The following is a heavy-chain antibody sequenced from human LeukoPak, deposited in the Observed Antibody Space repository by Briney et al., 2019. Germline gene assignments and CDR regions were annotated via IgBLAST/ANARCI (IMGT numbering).Heavy chain of an antibody. CDR3: ARLLGNQRTN. CDR1: GFTFSSYV. J-gene: IGHJ4*02. V-gene: IGHV3-30*03. Sequence: LRLSCAASGFTFSSYVMHWVRQAPGKGLEWVAVISYDGGNKYYADSVKGRLTISRDNSKNTLYLQMNSLRSEDTAVYYCARLLGNQRTNWGQGTLVTVSS. CDR2: ISYDGGNK. D-gene: IGHD2-2*01.